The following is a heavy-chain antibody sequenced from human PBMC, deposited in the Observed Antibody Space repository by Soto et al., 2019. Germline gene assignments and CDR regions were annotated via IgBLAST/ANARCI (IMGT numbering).Heavy chain of an antibody. V-gene: IGHV3-30*18. CDR2: ISYDGSNK. CDR3: AKRGY. J-gene: IGHJ4*02. CDR1: GFTFSSYG. Sequence: QVQLVESGGGVVQPGRSLRLSCAASGFTFSSYGMHWVRQAPGKGLEWVAVISYDGSNKYYADSVKGRFTISRDNSKNTLYLQMNSLRAEDTAVYYCAKRGYWGQGTLVTVSS.